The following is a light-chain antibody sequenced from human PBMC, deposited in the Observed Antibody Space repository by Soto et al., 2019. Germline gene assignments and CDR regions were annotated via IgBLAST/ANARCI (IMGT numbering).Light chain of an antibody. Sequence: QSVLAQPPSASGTPGQNVTIPCSGSRSNIGFNTVTWYQQFPGAAPKLLIQTNNQRPSGVPDRFSGSKSGTSASLAIRGLQSEDEAHYYCGSWDHSVTGVVFGGGTKATVL. V-gene: IGLV1-44*01. CDR1: RSNIGFNT. CDR2: TNN. CDR3: GSWDHSVTGVV. J-gene: IGLJ2*01.